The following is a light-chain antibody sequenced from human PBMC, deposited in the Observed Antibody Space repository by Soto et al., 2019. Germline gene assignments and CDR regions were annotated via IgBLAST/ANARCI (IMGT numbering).Light chain of an antibody. CDR2: STN. Sequence: QTVVTQEPSFSVSPGGTVTLTCGLSSGSVSTSSYPSWYQQTPGQAPRTLIYSTNTLSSGVPDRFSGSIVGNKAALTITGAQADDESDYDCVLYMGSGISVFGGGTKLTVL. CDR1: SGSVSTSSY. J-gene: IGLJ3*02. CDR3: VLYMGSGISV. V-gene: IGLV8-61*01.